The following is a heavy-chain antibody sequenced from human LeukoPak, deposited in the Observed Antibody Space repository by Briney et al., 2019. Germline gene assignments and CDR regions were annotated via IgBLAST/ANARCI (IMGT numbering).Heavy chain of an antibody. CDR3: ARGPGYYDSSGYYSYYFDY. V-gene: IGHV4-34*01. D-gene: IGHD3-22*01. Sequence: SETLSLTCAVYGGSFSGYYWSWIRLPPGKGLEWIGEINHSGSTNYNPSLKSRVTISVDTSKNQFSLKLSSVTAADTAVYYCARGPGYYDSSGYYSYYFDYWGQGTLVTVSS. J-gene: IGHJ4*02. CDR1: GGSFSGYY. CDR2: INHSGST.